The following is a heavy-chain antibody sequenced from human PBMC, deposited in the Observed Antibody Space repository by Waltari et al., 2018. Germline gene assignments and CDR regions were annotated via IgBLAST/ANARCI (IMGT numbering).Heavy chain of an antibody. D-gene: IGHD3-22*01. CDR3: ARVGYYYDSSGYAEDYYFDY. J-gene: IGHJ4*02. CDR2: INAGNGNT. V-gene: IGHV1-3*01. CDR1: GYTFTSYA. Sequence: QVQLVQSGAEVKKPGASVKVSCKASGYTFTSYAMHWVRQAPGQGLEWMGWINAGNGNTKYSQKFQGRVTITRDTSASTAYMELSSLRSEDTAVYYCARVGYYYDSSGYAEDYYFDYWGQGTLVTVSS.